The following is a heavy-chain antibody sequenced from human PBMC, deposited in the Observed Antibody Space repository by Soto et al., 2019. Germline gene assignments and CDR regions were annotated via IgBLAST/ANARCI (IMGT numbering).Heavy chain of an antibody. CDR3: ATPIALATMRGFDC. Sequence: QVQRQESGPGLVKPSETLSLTCSVSGGSISSNWWSWVRQPPGNGLEWIGVIHHSGTTNYNPSLRSRVTISVDKSKNQWSLNLNSVTAADTAFYYCATPIALATMRGFDCWGQGTLVTVSS. CDR2: IHHSGTT. D-gene: IGHD6-19*01. J-gene: IGHJ4*02. CDR1: GGSISSNW. V-gene: IGHV4-4*02.